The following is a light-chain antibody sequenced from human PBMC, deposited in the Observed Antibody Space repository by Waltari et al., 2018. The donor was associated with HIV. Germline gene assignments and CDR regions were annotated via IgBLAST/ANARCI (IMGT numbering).Light chain of an antibody. CDR3: QQRSNWPPLT. V-gene: IGKV3-11*01. CDR2: DAS. Sequence: EIVLTQSPAPLSLSPGERATLSCRASQSVSSYLAWYQQKPGQAPRLLIYDASNRATGIPARFSGSGSGTDFTLTISSLEPEDFAVYYCQQRSNWPPLTFGGGTKVEIK. CDR1: QSVSSY. J-gene: IGKJ4*01.